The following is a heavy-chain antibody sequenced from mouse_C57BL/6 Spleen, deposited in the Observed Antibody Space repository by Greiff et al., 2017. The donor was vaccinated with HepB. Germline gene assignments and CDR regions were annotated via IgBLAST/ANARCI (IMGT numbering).Heavy chain of an antibody. D-gene: IGHD3-3*01. CDR2: INYDGSST. CDR3: ARDRARYFDV. J-gene: IGHJ1*03. Sequence: DVKLVESEGGLVQPGSSMKLSCTASGFTFSDYYMAWVRQVPEKGLEWVANINYDGSSTYYLDSLKSRFIISRDNAKNILYLQMSSLKSEDTATYYCARDRARYFDVWGTGTTVTVSS. V-gene: IGHV5-16*01. CDR1: GFTFSDYY.